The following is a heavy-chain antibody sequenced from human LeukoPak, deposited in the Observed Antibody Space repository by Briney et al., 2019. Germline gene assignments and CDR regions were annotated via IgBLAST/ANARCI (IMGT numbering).Heavy chain of an antibody. CDR2: IYYSGST. D-gene: IGHD3-22*01. Sequence: PSETLSLTCTVSGGSMSSYYWSWIRQPPGKGLECIGYIYYSGSTNYNPSLKSRVTISVDTSKNQFSLKLTSVTAADTAVYYCARDLVDSGGYYFDYWGQGTLVTVSS. V-gene: IGHV4-59*12. CDR3: ARDLVDSGGYYFDY. J-gene: IGHJ4*02. CDR1: GGSMSSYY.